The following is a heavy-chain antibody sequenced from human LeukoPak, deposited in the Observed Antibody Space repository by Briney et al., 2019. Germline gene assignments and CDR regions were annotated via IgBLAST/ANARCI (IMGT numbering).Heavy chain of an antibody. CDR3: ARATFHDISTGYSNPHFDY. J-gene: IGHJ4*02. CDR2: IIPIFGTT. CDR1: GGTFSSYA. D-gene: IGHD3-9*01. Sequence: ASVKVSCKASGGTFSSYAISWVRQAPGQGLEWMGGIIPIFGTTNYAQKFQGRVTFSADKSTRTAYMELSSLRSEDTAVYYCARATFHDISTGYSNPHFDYWGQGTLVTVSS. V-gene: IGHV1-69*06.